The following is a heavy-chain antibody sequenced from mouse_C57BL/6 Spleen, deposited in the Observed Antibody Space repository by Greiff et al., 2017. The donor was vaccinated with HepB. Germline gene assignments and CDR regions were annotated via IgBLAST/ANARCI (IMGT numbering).Heavy chain of an antibody. J-gene: IGHJ3*01. CDR3: ARGGDYDPPFFAY. CDR2: ISYDGSN. CDR1: GYSITSGYY. V-gene: IGHV3-6*01. Sequence: ESGPGLVKPSQSLSLTCSVTGYSITSGYYWNWIRQFPGNKLEWMGYISYDGSNNYNPSLKNRISITRDTSKNQFFLKLNSVTTEDTATYYCARGGDYDPPFFAYWGQGTLVTVSA. D-gene: IGHD2-4*01.